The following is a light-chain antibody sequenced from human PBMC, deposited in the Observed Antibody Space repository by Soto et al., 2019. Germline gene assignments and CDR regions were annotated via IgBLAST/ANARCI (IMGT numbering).Light chain of an antibody. CDR2: DAS. Sequence: ERVMKQSPATLSVSAGHRATLSCRARQSVRSNLAWYQQKPGQAPRLLIYDASTRATGIPARFSGSGSGTEFILTISSLQSEDFGVYYCQPYNNWPPITFGQGRRLQ. CDR1: QSVRSN. V-gene: IGKV3D-15*01. J-gene: IGKJ5*01. CDR3: QPYNNWPPIT.